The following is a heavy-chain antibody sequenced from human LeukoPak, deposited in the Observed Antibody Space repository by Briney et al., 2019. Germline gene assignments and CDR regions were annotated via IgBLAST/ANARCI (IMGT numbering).Heavy chain of an antibody. CDR2: ISYDGSNK. D-gene: IGHD5-24*01. J-gene: IGHJ4*02. CDR3: AKERTESFDY. V-gene: IGHV3-30*18. Sequence: GGPLRLSCAASGFTFSSYGMHWVRQAPGKGLEWVAVISYDGSNKYYADSVKGRFTISRDNSKNTLYLQMNSLRAEDTAVYYCAKERTESFDYWGQGTLVTVSS. CDR1: GFTFSSYG.